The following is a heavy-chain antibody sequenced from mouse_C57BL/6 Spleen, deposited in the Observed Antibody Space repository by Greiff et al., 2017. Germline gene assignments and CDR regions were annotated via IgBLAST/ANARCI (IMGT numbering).Heavy chain of an antibody. V-gene: IGHV3-6*01. CDR3: AREDYYGPLAY. CDR2: ISYDGSN. D-gene: IGHD1-2*01. CDR1: GYSITSGYY. Sequence: EVHLVESGPGLVKPSQSLSLTCSVTGYSITSGYYWNWIRQFPGNKLEWMGYISYDGSNNYNPSLKNRISITRATSKNQFFLKLNSVTTEDTATYYCAREDYYGPLAYWGQGTTLTVSS. J-gene: IGHJ2*01.